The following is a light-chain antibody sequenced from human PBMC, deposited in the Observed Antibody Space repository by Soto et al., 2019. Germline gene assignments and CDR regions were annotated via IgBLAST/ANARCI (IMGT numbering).Light chain of an antibody. Sequence: EIVMTQSPATLSVSPGERATLSCRASQSVRGNLAWYQQKPGQAPRLLIYGASTKATDIPARFSGSGSETEFTLTISSLQSEDFEIYYCQQYINWPLTFGGGTKVEIK. CDR2: GAS. V-gene: IGKV3-15*01. CDR3: QQYINWPLT. CDR1: QSVRGN. J-gene: IGKJ4*01.